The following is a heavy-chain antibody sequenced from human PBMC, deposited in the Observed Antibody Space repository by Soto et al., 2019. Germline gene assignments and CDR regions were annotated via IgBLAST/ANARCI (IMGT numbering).Heavy chain of an antibody. J-gene: IGHJ4*02. V-gene: IGHV4-59*01. CDR1: GGSISSYY. Sequence: SETLSLTCTVSGGSISSYYWSWIRQPPGKGLEWIGYIYYSGSTNYNPSLKSRVTISVDTSKNQFSLKLSSVTAADTAVYYCARGGKNYDILTGYYPRPLDYWGQGTLVTVS. D-gene: IGHD3-9*01. CDR3: ARGGKNYDILTGYYPRPLDY. CDR2: IYYSGST.